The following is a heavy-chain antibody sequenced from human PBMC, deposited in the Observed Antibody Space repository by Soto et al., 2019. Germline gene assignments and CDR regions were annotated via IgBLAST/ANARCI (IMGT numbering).Heavy chain of an antibody. D-gene: IGHD6-19*01. V-gene: IGHV3-33*01. CDR1: GFTFSSYG. CDR3: ARDFRGGGWANLYYYYYGMDV. Sequence: QVQLVESGGGVVQPGRSLRLSCAASGFTFSSYGMHWVRQAPGKGLEWVAVIWYDGSNKYYADSVKGRFTISRDNSKNALYLQMNSLRAEDTAVYYCARDFRGGGWANLYYYYYGMDVWGQGTTVTVSS. CDR2: IWYDGSNK. J-gene: IGHJ6*02.